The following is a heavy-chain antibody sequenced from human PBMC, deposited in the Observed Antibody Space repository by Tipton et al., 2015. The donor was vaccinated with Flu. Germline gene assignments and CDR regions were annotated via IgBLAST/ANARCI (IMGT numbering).Heavy chain of an antibody. CDR1: GYTFTGYY. J-gene: IGHJ5*02. V-gene: IGHV1-2*06. Sequence: QMQLVQSGAEVKKPGASVKVSCKASGYTFTGYYMHWVRQAPGQGLEWMGRINPNSGSTNYAQKFQGRVTMTRDTSISTAYMELSRLRSDDTAVYYCATGAYYPSFGVAHNWLDPWGQGTLVTVSS. CDR2: INPNSGST. D-gene: IGHD3-3*01. CDR3: ATGAYYPSFGVAHNWLDP.